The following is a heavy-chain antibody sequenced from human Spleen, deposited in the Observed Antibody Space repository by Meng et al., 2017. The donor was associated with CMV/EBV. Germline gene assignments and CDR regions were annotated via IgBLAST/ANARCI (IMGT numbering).Heavy chain of an antibody. CDR1: GFTFSDYY. CDR3: AKDAARQYYDSSGYYFDY. J-gene: IGHJ4*02. Sequence: GESLKISCAASGFTFSDYYMNWVRQAPGKGLGWVSSISSSSTIYYADSVKGRFTISRDNAKNSLYLQMNSLRVEDTAVYFCAKDAARQYYDSSGYYFDYWGLGTLVTVSS. D-gene: IGHD3-22*01. CDR2: ISSSSTI. V-gene: IGHV3-69-1*02.